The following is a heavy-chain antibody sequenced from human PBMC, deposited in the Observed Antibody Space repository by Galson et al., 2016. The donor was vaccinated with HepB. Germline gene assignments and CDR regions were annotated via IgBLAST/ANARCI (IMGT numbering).Heavy chain of an antibody. D-gene: IGHD3-22*01. CDR3: AIHTTIIATSSL. V-gene: IGHV3-11*06. Sequence: SLRLSCAASGFTFTDYYFSWSRLTPGRGLEWLSYISTAGTSTNYEDSVRGRFSISRDNAKTSLNLQMNSLRADDTAVYYCAIHTTIIATSSLWGQGTLVTVSS. CDR1: GFTFTDYY. J-gene: IGHJ4*02. CDR2: ISTAGTST.